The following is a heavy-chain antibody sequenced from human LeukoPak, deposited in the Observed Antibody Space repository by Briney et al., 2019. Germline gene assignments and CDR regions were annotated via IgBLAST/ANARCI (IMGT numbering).Heavy chain of an antibody. D-gene: IGHD2-2*02. V-gene: IGHV5-51*01. J-gene: IGHJ6*02. Sequence: GESLKISCKGSGYSFTTYYIGWVRQMPGKGLEWMGIIYPGDSDTRYSPSYQGQVTISADKSISTAYLQWSSLKASDIAMYYCARFGYCSSTSCYKEDYYYGMDVWGQGTTVTVS. CDR2: IYPGDSDT. CDR3: ARFGYCSSTSCYKEDYYYGMDV. CDR1: GYSFTTYY.